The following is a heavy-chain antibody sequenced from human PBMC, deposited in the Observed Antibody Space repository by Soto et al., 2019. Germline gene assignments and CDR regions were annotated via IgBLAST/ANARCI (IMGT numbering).Heavy chain of an antibody. CDR3: ARGQGGVVATH. CDR1: GGSLSGYY. V-gene: IGHV4-34*01. Sequence: QVQLQQWGAGLLKPSETLSLNCAVTGGSLSGYYWCWIRQPPGKGLEWIGEVKDGGHTNYSPSLRGRVTISSDTSNNQYSRRLNSVTAADTGVYYCARGQGGVVATHWDQGSLVTVSS. J-gene: IGHJ4*02. D-gene: IGHD5-12*01. CDR2: VKDGGHT.